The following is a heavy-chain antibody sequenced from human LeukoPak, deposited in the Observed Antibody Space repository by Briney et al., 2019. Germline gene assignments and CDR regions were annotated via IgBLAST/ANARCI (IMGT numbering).Heavy chain of an antibody. CDR3: AGGIASTGRYYLDY. CDR2: ISAYNGNT. CDR1: GYTFTSYG. Sequence: ASVKVSCKASGYTFTSYGVTWVRQAPGQGLEWMGWISAYNGNTNYAQKFQGRVTMTTDTSTSTAYMELRSLRSDDTAVFYCAGGIASTGRYYLDYWGQGTLVTVSS. D-gene: IGHD6-13*01. J-gene: IGHJ4*02. V-gene: IGHV1-18*01.